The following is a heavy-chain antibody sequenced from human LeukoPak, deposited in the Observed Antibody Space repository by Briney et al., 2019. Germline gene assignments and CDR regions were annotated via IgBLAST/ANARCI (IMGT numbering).Heavy chain of an antibody. CDR2: MNPNSGNT. V-gene: IGHV1-8*01. D-gene: IGHD4-23*01. J-gene: IGHJ4*02. CDR3: TRGSGGRRDN. CDR1: GYTFTSCD. Sequence: VASVKVSCKASGYTFTSCDINWVRQATGQGLEWMGWMNPNSGNTGYGQSFQGRITMTRDISIGTAYMELSNLTSGDTAIYYCTRGSGGRRDNWGQGTLVTVSA.